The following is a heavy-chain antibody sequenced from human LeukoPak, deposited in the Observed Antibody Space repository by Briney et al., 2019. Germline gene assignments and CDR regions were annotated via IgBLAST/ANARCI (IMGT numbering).Heavy chain of an antibody. J-gene: IGHJ4*02. CDR1: GFTFSSYA. CDR2: ISYDGSNK. D-gene: IGHD6-19*01. CDR3: ARAVDIAVAGLDY. Sequence: GGSLRLSCAASGFTFSSYAMHWVRQAPGKGLEWVAVISYDGSNKYYADSVKGRFTISRDNSKNTLYLQMNSLRAEDTAVYYCARAVDIAVAGLDYWGQGTLVTVSS. V-gene: IGHV3-30-3*01.